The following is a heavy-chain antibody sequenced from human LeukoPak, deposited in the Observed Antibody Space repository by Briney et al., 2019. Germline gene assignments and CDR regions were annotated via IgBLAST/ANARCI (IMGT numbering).Heavy chain of an antibody. Sequence: PSETLSLTCAVYGGSFSGYYWSWIRQPPGKGLEWIGVINHSGSTNYNPSLKSRVTISVDTSKDQFSLKLSSVTAADTAVYYCASEPHYYDSKWGQGTLVTVSS. CDR1: GGSFSGYY. V-gene: IGHV4-34*01. D-gene: IGHD3-22*01. CDR3: ASEPHYYDSK. J-gene: IGHJ4*02. CDR2: INHSGST.